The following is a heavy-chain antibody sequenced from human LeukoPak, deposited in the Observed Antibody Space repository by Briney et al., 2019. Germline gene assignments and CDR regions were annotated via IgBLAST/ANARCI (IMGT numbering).Heavy chain of an antibody. CDR3: ARDFRITVFGVVEGAHFDY. Sequence: SETLSLTCTVSGGSISSYYWSWIRQPAGKGLEWIGRIYTSGSTNYNPSLKSRVTMSVDTFKNQFSLKVNSVTAADTAVYYCARDFRITVFGVVEGAHFDYWGQGTQVTVSS. CDR1: GGSISSYY. D-gene: IGHD3-3*01. CDR2: IYTSGST. V-gene: IGHV4-4*07. J-gene: IGHJ4*02.